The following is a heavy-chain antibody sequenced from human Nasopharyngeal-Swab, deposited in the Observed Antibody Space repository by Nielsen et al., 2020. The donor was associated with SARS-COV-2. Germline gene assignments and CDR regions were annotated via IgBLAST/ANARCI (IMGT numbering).Heavy chain of an antibody. V-gene: IGHV1-2*06. CDR1: GYTFTDYY. Sequence: ASVKVSCKASGYTFTDYYMHWVRQAPGQGLEWMGRINPNSGDTKYAQKFQGRVTVTRDKSINTAYMELSSLRSDDRAMYYCARDDGDVPGITGSGPPGGYWGQGTLVTVSS. CDR2: INPNSGDT. D-gene: IGHD6-13*01. J-gene: IGHJ4*02. CDR3: ARDDGDVPGITGSGPPGGY.